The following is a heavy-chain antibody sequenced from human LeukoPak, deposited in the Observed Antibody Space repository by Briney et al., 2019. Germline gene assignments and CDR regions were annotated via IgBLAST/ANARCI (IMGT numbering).Heavy chain of an antibody. Sequence: ASVKVSCKASGYTFTSYGISWVRQAPGQGLEWMGWISAYNGNTNYTQKLQGRITMTTDTSTSTAYMELRSLRSDDTAVYYCARVYDSSGYYYWYFDLWGRGTLVTVSS. D-gene: IGHD3-22*01. CDR2: ISAYNGNT. CDR1: GYTFTSYG. V-gene: IGHV1-18*01. J-gene: IGHJ2*01. CDR3: ARVYDSSGYYYWYFDL.